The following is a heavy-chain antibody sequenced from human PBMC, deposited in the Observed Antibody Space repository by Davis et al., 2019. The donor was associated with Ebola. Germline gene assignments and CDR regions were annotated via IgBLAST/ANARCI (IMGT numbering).Heavy chain of an antibody. CDR2: IIPILGIA. CDR3: ARDIVGDGSGGY. J-gene: IGHJ4*02. D-gene: IGHD5-24*01. Sequence: SVKVSCKASGYTFTSYYMHWVRQAPGQGLEWMGRIIPILGIANYAQKFQGRVTITADKSTSTAYMELSSLRSEDTAVYYCARDIVGDGSGGYWGQGTLVTVSS. CDR1: GYTFTSYY. V-gene: IGHV1-69*04.